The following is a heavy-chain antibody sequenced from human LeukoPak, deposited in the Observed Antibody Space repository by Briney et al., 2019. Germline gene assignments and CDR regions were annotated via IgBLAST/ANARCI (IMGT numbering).Heavy chain of an antibody. D-gene: IGHD1-1*01. CDR1: RYTFTSCG. CDR2: ISAYNGNT. CDR3: TRIRVSQLERRGPKTDYYYYGMDV. J-gene: IGHJ6*02. Sequence: ASETVSYKASRYTFTSCGISWVRQAPGQRLEWTGWISAYNGNTNYAQKLQGRVTMTTDTSTSTAYMELRSLRSVDTAVYYCTRIRVSQLERRGPKTDYYYYGMDVWGQGTTVTVSS. V-gene: IGHV1-18*01.